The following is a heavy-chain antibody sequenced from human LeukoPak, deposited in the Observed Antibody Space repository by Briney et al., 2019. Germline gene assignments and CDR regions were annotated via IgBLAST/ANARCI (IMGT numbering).Heavy chain of an antibody. V-gene: IGHV3-7*04. J-gene: IGHJ6*02. D-gene: IGHD3-22*01. Sequence: GGSLRLSCAASGFTFSNYWMSWVRQAPGKGLEWVANIKRDGSEKSYVDSVKGRFTISIDNAKNSLYLQMNSLRAEDTAVYYCARDRYSSGILDVWGQGPTVTVS. CDR1: GFTFSNYW. CDR3: ARDRYSSGILDV. CDR2: IKRDGSEK.